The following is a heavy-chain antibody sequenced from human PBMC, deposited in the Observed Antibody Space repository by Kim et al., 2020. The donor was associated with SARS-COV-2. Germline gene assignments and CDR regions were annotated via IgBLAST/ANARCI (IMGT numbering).Heavy chain of an antibody. CDR3: ARDFVSSSWPYYFDY. Sequence: SKKFQGRVTITRDTSASTAYMELSSLRSEDTAIYYCARDFVSSSWPYYFDYWGQGTLVTVSS. J-gene: IGHJ4*02. V-gene: IGHV1-3*01. D-gene: IGHD6-13*01.